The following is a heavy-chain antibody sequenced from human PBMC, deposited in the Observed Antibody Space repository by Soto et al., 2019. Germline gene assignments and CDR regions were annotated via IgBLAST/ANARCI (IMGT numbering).Heavy chain of an antibody. CDR2: IIPMSGAT. J-gene: IGHJ4*02. Sequence: QVQLVQSGAEVKKPGSSVKVSCKASGGTFSSYALSWVRQAPGQGLEWMGGIIPMSGATNYAQKFQGRVTFTADESTNTAYLELTSLSSDDTAVYYCARGGPENDYWGQGTLVTVSS. CDR1: GGTFSSYA. V-gene: IGHV1-69*12. D-gene: IGHD1-26*01. CDR3: ARGGPENDY.